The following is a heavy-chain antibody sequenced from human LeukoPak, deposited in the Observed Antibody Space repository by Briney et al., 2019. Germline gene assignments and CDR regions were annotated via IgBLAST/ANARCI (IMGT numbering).Heavy chain of an antibody. CDR1: GFTFSSYA. CDR2: ISGSGGST. CDR3: AKDPGCSGGSCYIAIFDY. J-gene: IGHJ4*02. V-gene: IGHV3-23*01. Sequence: PGGSLRLSCAASGFTFSSYAMSWVRQAPGKGLEWVSAISGSGGSTYYADSVKGRFTISRDNSKNTLYLQMNSLRAEDTAVYYCAKDPGCSGGSCYIAIFDYWGQGTLVTVSS. D-gene: IGHD2-15*01.